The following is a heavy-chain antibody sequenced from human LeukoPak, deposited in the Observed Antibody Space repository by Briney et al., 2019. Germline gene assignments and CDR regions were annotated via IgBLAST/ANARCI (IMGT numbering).Heavy chain of an antibody. CDR1: GYTFTAYY. Sequence: ASVKVSCKASGYTFTAYYMHWVRQAPGQGLEWMGWINPSSGGTNYAQKFQGRVIMTRDTSISTAYMELSRLRSDDTAVYYCASPSNYGSGSQLNYWGQGTLVTVSP. V-gene: IGHV1-2*02. J-gene: IGHJ4*02. CDR2: INPSSGGT. D-gene: IGHD3-10*01. CDR3: ASPSNYGSGSQLNY.